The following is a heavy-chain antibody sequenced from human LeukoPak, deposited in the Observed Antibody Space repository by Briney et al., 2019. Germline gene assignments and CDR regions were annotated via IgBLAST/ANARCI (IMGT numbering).Heavy chain of an antibody. CDR3: AKALIVGATTDAFDI. J-gene: IGHJ3*02. V-gene: IGHV3-30-3*01. D-gene: IGHD1-26*01. CDR2: ISYDGSNK. Sequence: QPGGSLRLSCAASGFTFSSYAMHWVRQAPGKGLEWVAVISYDGSNKYYADSVKGRFTISRDNSKNTLYLQMNSLRAEDTAVYYCAKALIVGATTDAFDIWGQGTMVTVSS. CDR1: GFTFSSYA.